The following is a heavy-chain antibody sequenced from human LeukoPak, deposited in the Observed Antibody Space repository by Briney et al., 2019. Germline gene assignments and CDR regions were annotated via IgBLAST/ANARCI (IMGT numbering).Heavy chain of an antibody. J-gene: IGHJ6*02. Sequence: SETLSLTCTVSGGSISSYYWSWIRQAPGKGLEWIGYIYYSGSTDYNPSLKSRVTISVDTSKNQFSLKLSSVTAADTAVYYCARVRGAAYDFWSGPLGGMDVWGQGTTVTVSS. V-gene: IGHV4-59*01. CDR3: ARVRGAAYDFWSGPLGGMDV. D-gene: IGHD3-3*01. CDR2: IYYSGST. CDR1: GGSISSYY.